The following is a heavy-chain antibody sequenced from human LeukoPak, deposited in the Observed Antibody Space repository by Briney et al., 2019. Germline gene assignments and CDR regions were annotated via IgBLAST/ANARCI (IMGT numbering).Heavy chain of an antibody. J-gene: IGHJ6*03. CDR2: INPNSGGT. Sequence: ASVKVSCKASGYTFTGYYMHWVRQAPGQGLEWMGRINPNSGGTNYAQKFQGRVTMTRDTSISTAYMELSRLRSDDTAVYYCARSPGSYYNVPYYYYMDVWGKGTTVTISS. CDR1: GYTFTGYY. CDR3: ARSPGSYYNVPYYYYMDV. V-gene: IGHV1-2*06. D-gene: IGHD3-10*01.